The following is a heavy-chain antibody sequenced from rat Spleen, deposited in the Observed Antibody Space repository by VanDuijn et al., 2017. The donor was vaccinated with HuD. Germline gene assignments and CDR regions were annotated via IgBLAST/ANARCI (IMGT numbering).Heavy chain of an antibody. V-gene: IGHV2-72*01. CDR3: ASNPRYYFDY. CDR2: IWAGGST. J-gene: IGHJ2*01. D-gene: IGHD3-4*01. Sequence: QVQLKESGPGLMQPSETLSLTCTVSGFSLTSNGVGWVRQPLGKGLVWMGTIWAGGSTNYNSAVQSRLSISRDTSKSQVFLKMNSLQTEDTAMYFCASNPRYYFDYWGQGVMVTVSS. CDR1: GFSLTSNG.